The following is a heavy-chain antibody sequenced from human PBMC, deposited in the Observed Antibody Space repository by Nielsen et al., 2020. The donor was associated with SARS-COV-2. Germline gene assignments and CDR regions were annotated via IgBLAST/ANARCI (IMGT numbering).Heavy chain of an antibody. V-gene: IGHV3-30*03. CDR2: ISYDGSNK. CDR1: GFTFSSYG. CDR3: VRDSSVVIWSGYPVD. Sequence: GESLKISCAASGFTFSSYGMHWVRQAPGKGLEWVAVISYDGSNKYYADSVKGRFTISRDNSKNTLYLQMNSLRAEDTAVYYCVRDSSVVIWSGYPVDWGQGTLVTVSS. J-gene: IGHJ4*02. D-gene: IGHD3-3*01.